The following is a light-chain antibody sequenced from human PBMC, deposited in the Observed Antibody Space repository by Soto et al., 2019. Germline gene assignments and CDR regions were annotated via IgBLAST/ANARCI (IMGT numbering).Light chain of an antibody. Sequence: SALTQPPSVSEAPRQRVTISCSGSSSNIGNNAVNWYQQLPGKAPKLLIYYDDLLPSGVSDRFSGSKSGTSASLAISGLQSEDEADYYCAAWDDSLNGYVFGTGTKATVL. CDR1: SSNIGNNA. V-gene: IGLV1-36*01. CDR3: AAWDDSLNGYV. CDR2: YDD. J-gene: IGLJ1*01.